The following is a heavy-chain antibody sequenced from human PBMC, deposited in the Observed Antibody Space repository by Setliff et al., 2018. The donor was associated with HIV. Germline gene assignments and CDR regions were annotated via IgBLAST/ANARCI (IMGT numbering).Heavy chain of an antibody. D-gene: IGHD4-17*01. CDR2: IYSGGST. Sequence: GGSLRLSCAASGFTVSTYYMSWVRQAPGKGLEWVSTIYSGGSTYHADSVKGRFTLSRDTSKNQSSLKLTSVTAADTAVYYCARHEAVTTIFRSFRNAFDIWGQGTMVTVSS. CDR3: ARHEAVTTIFRSFRNAFDI. J-gene: IGHJ3*02. V-gene: IGHV3-66*04. CDR1: GFTVSTYY.